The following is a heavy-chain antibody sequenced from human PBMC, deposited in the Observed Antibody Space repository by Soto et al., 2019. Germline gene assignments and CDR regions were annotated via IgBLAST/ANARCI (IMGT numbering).Heavy chain of an antibody. J-gene: IGHJ4*02. Sequence: SETLSLTCTVSGGSISSYYWSWIRQPAGKGLEWIGRIYTSGSTNYNPSLKSRVTISVDTSKNQFSLKLSSVTAADTAVYYCASLPSGYSSGWYGPFDYWGQGTLVTVSS. D-gene: IGHD6-19*01. CDR2: IYTSGST. CDR3: ASLPSGYSSGWYGPFDY. CDR1: GGSISSYY. V-gene: IGHV4-4*07.